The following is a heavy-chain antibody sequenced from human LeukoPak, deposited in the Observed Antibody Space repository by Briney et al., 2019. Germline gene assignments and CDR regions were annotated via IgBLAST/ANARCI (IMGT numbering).Heavy chain of an antibody. V-gene: IGHV1-18*01. J-gene: IGHJ4*02. D-gene: IGHD3-22*01. Sequence: GASVKVSCKASGYTFTSYGISWVRPAPGPRLEGMGWISAYNGNGNYAQKLQGRVTMTTDTSTSTAYLELRSLRSADTAVYYCARVGLNNGSSGYFDYWGQGTLVTVSS. CDR1: GYTFTSYG. CDR3: ARVGLNNGSSGYFDY. CDR2: ISAYNGNG.